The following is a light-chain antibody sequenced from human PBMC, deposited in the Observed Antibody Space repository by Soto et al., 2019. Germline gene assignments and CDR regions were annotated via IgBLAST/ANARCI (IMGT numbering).Light chain of an antibody. CDR3: SSYAGSTNLV. CDR1: GSDVGGYDY. Sequence: QSALPQPPSASGSPGESVTISCTGTGSDVGGYDYVSWYQHHPGRAPKLLIYEVARRPSGVPDRFSGSKSGNTASLTVSGLQADDEADYYCSSYAGSTNLVFGGGTKLTVL. J-gene: IGLJ3*02. V-gene: IGLV2-8*01. CDR2: EVA.